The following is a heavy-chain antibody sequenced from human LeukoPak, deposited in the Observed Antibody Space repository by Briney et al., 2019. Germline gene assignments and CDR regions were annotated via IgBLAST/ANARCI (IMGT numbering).Heavy chain of an antibody. J-gene: IGHJ4*02. CDR2: TYYRCKWNN. D-gene: IGHD6-13*01. CDR1: GDSVSGNSAVA. V-gene: IGHV6-1*01. CDR3: ARGRHSGFDY. Sequence: SQTLSPTCAISGDSVSGNSAVAWNWLRQSPSRGLEWLGRTYYRCKWNNDYAVSVKSRITINPDTSKNQFSLHLNSVTPEDTAVYFCARGRHSGFDYWGQGTLVTVSS.